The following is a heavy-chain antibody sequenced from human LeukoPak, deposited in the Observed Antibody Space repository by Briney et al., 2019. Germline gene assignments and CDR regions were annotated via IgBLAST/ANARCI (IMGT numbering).Heavy chain of an antibody. CDR2: INPSGGST. D-gene: IGHD3-22*01. CDR3: ARGGYCYDSSTLDY. V-gene: IGHV1-46*01. Sequence: ASVKVSCKASGYTFTTYYMHWVRQAPGQGLEWMGAINPSGGSTSYAQKFQGRLTMTRDTPTSTVYMDLSSLRSEDTAVYYCARGGYCYDSSTLDYWGQGTLVTVSS. J-gene: IGHJ4*02. CDR1: GYTFTTYY.